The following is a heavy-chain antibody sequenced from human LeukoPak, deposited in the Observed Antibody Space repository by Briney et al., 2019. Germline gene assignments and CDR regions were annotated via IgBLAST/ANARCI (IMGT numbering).Heavy chain of an antibody. CDR3: ARSQLGYCSGGSCYPFDF. V-gene: IGHV3-7*01. Sequence: GGSLRLSCAASGFTLSSYWMSWVRQAPGKGLEWVANIKQDGSEKYYVDSVKGRFTISRDNAKNSLYLQMNSLRAEDTAVYYCARSQLGYCSGGSCYPFDFWGQGTLVTVSS. D-gene: IGHD2-15*01. CDR1: GFTLSSYW. CDR2: IKQDGSEK. J-gene: IGHJ4*02.